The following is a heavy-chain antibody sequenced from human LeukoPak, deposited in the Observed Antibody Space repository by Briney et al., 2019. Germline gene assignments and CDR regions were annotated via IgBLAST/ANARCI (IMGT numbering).Heavy chain of an antibody. CDR1: GGSISSYY. J-gene: IGHJ4*02. Sequence: KASETLSLTCTVSGGSISSYYWSWIRQPAGKGLEWIGYIYYSGSTNYNPSLKSRVTISVDTSKNQFSLKLSSVTAADTAVYYCARRAPYSYEWSTLDYWGQGTLVTVSS. CDR2: IYYSGST. V-gene: IGHV4-59*08. CDR3: ARRAPYSYEWSTLDY. D-gene: IGHD5-18*01.